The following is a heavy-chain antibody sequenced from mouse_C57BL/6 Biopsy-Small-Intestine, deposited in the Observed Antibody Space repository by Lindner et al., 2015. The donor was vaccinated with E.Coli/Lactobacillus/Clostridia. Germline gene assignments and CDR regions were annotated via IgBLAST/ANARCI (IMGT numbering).Heavy chain of an antibody. Sequence: VQLQESGSELVVPGASLKLSCKSSGYIFTSYWMYWVRQRPGQGLDWIGEIDPSNNFTNYDQKFMGKVTLTVDKSSSTVFMQLSSLTSEDSAVYFCARADDGYGRLLYWGQGTLVTVS. CDR3: ARADDGYGRLLY. D-gene: IGHD2-2*01. V-gene: IGHV1-69*01. J-gene: IGHJ3*01. CDR1: GYIFTSYW. CDR2: IDPSNNFT.